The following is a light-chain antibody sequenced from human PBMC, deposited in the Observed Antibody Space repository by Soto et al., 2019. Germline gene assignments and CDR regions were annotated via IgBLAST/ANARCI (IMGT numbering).Light chain of an antibody. J-gene: IGLJ1*01. V-gene: IGLV2-14*01. Sequence: QSALTQPASVSGSPGQSITISCTGTSSDVGGYYYVSWYQHHPGKAPKLMIYQVSNRPSGVSNCFSGSKSGNTASLTISGLQAEDEADYYCGSWDSSLSAYVFGTGTKVTVL. CDR3: GSWDSSLSAYV. CDR1: SSDVGGYYY. CDR2: QVS.